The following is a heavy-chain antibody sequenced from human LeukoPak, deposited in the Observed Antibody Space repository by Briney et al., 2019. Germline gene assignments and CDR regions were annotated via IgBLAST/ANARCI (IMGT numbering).Heavy chain of an antibody. CDR2: IYDSGNT. V-gene: IGHV4-59*01. Sequence: SETLSLTCAVSGGSISGYKWTWVRRPPGKGLEWIGYIYDSGNTNYSPPLKSRITISVDTSKNQFSLNLTSVTAADTAIYYCARFWSGFDHWGQATQVTVSS. CDR1: GGSISGYK. J-gene: IGHJ4*02. D-gene: IGHD3-3*01. CDR3: ARFWSGFDH.